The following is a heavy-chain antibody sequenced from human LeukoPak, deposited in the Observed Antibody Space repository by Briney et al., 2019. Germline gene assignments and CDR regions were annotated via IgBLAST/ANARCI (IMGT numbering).Heavy chain of an antibody. CDR1: GGSISSGGYY. Sequence: PSQTLSLTCTVSGGSISSGGYYWSWIRQHPGKGLEWIGYIYYSGSTYYTPSLKSRVTISVDTSKNQFSLKLSSVTAADTAVYYCAGSSYYYDSGGYYFEYWGQGTLVTVS. D-gene: IGHD3-22*01. CDR2: IYYSGST. CDR3: AGSSYYYDSGGYYFEY. J-gene: IGHJ4*02. V-gene: IGHV4-31*03.